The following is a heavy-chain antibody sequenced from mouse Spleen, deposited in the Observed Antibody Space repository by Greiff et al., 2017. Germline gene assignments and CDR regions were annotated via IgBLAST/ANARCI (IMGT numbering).Heavy chain of an antibody. Sequence: EVQLVESGPGLVKPSQSLSLTCSVTGYSITSGYYWNWIRQFPGNKLEWMGYISYDGSNNYNPSLKNRISITRDTSKNQFFLKLNSVTTEDTATYYCARDGYPENWFAYWGQGTLVTVSA. J-gene: IGHJ3*01. V-gene: IGHV3-6*01. CDR3: ARDGYPENWFAY. CDR1: GYSITSGYY. D-gene: IGHD2-2*01. CDR2: ISYDGSN.